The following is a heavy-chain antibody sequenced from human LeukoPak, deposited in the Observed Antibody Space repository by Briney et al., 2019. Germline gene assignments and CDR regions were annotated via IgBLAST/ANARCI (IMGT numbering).Heavy chain of an antibody. CDR3: ARVTGYSSTPGGFFDY. D-gene: IGHD6-13*01. Sequence: RGSLRLSCAASGFTFSSYAMSWVRQAPGKGLAWVSTISGGSGSTYCADSVKGRFAISRDNSKDTLSLRMNRLRAEDTADYFCARVTGYSSTPGGFFDYWGQGTPVTVSS. CDR2: ISGGSGST. J-gene: IGHJ4*02. CDR1: GFTFSSYA. V-gene: IGHV3-23*01.